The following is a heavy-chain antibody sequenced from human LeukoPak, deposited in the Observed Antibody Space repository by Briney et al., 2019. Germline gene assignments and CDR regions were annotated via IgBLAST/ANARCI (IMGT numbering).Heavy chain of an antibody. CDR3: VRIPNTASPPNWFDP. Sequence: LGESLKISCKGSGYSFTNYWINWVRQMPGKGLEWMGAIYPGNSHVRYNPSLQGQVTISADTSFGVAYLQWSSLKASDTGMYYCVRIPNTASPPNWFDPWGQETLVTVSS. D-gene: IGHD5-18*01. J-gene: IGHJ5*02. CDR1: GYSFTNYW. V-gene: IGHV5-51*01. CDR2: IYPGNSHV.